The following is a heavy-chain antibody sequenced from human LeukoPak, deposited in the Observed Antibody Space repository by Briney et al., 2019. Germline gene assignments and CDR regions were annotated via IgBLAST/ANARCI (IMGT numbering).Heavy chain of an antibody. Sequence: PGGSLRLSCAASGFAFKNYAMTWFRQAPGKGLEWVSNINDNGGQRHYADSVKGRFTISRDNSTNTVFLQMDSLRAEDTAVYYCAKTQWKVGATDYFDYWGQGILVTVSS. J-gene: IGHJ4*02. CDR2: INDNGGQR. V-gene: IGHV3-23*01. D-gene: IGHD1-26*01. CDR1: GFAFKNYA. CDR3: AKTQWKVGATDYFDY.